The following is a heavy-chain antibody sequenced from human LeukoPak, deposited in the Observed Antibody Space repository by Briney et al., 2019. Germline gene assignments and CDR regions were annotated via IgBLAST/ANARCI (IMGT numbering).Heavy chain of an antibody. D-gene: IGHD3-22*01. J-gene: IGHJ3*02. V-gene: IGHV3-21*01. CDR3: AISNGVVITSGPDVFDI. CDR1: GITFSHYT. Sequence: GGSLRLSCAASGITFSHYTTNWVRQAPGKGLEWISSITSSSKYIYYADSLKGRFTISRDNAKNSLYLQMNSLRVEDTAVYYCAISNGVVITSGPDVFDIWGQGTMVTVSS. CDR2: ITSSSKYI.